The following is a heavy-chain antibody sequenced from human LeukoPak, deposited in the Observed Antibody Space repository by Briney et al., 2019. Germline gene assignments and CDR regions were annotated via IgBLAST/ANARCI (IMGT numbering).Heavy chain of an antibody. CDR1: GGSISSYY. D-gene: IGHD2-15*01. V-gene: IGHV4-59*01. CDR2: IYYSGST. J-gene: IGHJ6*02. CDR3: ARLVAARNSYYYYGMDV. Sequence: TSETLSLTCTVSGGSISSYYWSWIRQPPGKGLEWIGYIYYSGSTNYSPSLKSRVTISVDTPKNQFSLKLSSVTAADTAVYYCARLVAARNSYYYYGMDVWGQGTTVTVSS.